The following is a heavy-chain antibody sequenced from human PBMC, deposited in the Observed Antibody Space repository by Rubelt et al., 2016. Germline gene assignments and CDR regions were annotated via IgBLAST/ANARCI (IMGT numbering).Heavy chain of an antibody. CDR2: IKQGGSEK. J-gene: IGHJ4*02. CDR3: AGGHDYDSSGYSHLDY. CDR1: GFTFSSYW. V-gene: IGHV3-7*04. Sequence: EVQLVESGGGLVQPGGSLRLSCAASGFTFSSYWMSWVRQTPGKGLEWVANIKQGGSEKYYVDSVKGRFTISRDNAKNSLYLQVKILEAEVTAVYTCAGGHDYDSSGYSHLDYWGQGTLVTVSS. D-gene: IGHD3-22*01.